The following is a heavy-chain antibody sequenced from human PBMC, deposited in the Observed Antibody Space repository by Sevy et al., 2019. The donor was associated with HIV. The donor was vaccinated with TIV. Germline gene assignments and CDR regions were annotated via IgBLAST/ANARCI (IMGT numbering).Heavy chain of an antibody. J-gene: IGHJ4*02. CDR1: GLIFSHYG. D-gene: IGHD6-13*01. CDR3: AKNTAAAGTGGFGY. CDR2: ISFDGSNK. Sequence: GGSLRLSCAAPGLIFSHYGMHWVRQAPGKGLEWVAFISFDGSNKYYVDSVKGRFTISRDNSKNTLYLQMNSLRTEDTALYYCAKNTAAAGTGGFGYWGQGTLVT. V-gene: IGHV3-30*02.